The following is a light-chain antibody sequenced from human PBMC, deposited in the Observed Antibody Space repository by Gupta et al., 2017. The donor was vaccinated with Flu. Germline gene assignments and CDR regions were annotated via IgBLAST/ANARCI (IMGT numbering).Light chain of an antibody. CDR1: QSIRSN. J-gene: IGKJ1*01. CDR3: QQYNNWPPWT. V-gene: IGKV3-15*01. CDR2: DAS. Sequence: ATLSVSPGERATLSCRASQSIRSNLAWYQQKPGQAPRLLISDASTRDTGVPARFSGSGYGTEFTLTISSLQSEDFAVYYCQQYNNWPPWTFGQGTKVEI.